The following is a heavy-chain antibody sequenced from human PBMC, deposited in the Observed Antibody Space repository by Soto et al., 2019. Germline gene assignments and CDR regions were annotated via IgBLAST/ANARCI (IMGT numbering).Heavy chain of an antibody. CDR3: AKWPYYDFWSGYYFDY. CDR2: ISGSGGTT. V-gene: IGHV3-23*01. J-gene: IGHJ4*02. CDR1: GFTFSSYA. D-gene: IGHD3-3*01. Sequence: GGSLRLSCAASGFTFSSYAMSWVRQAPGKGLEWVSAISGSGGTTYYADSVKGRFTISRDNSKNTLYLQMNSLRAEDTAVYYCAKWPYYDFWSGYYFDYWGQGTLVTVSS.